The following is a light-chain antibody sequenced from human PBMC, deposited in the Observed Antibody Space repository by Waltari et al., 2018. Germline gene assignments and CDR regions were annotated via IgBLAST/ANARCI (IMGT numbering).Light chain of an antibody. CDR2: KAS. CDR1: QSISSW. CDR3: QQYNSYVT. Sequence: DIQMTQSPSTLSASVGDRAPITPPPSQSISSWLAWYQQKPGKAPKLLIYKASSLESGVPSRFSGSGSGTEFTLTISSLQPDDFATYYCQQYNSYVTFGPGTKVDIK. J-gene: IGKJ3*01. V-gene: IGKV1-5*03.